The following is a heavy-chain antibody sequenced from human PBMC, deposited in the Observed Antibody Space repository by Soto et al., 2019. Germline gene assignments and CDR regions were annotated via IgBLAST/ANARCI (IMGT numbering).Heavy chain of an antibody. CDR3: ASLASFTYYYYYGMDV. Sequence: PGGSLRLSCAASGFTFSSYWMHWVRQAPGKGLVWVSRINSDGSSTSYADSVKGRFTISRDNAKNTLYLQMNSLRAEDTAVYYCASLASFTYYYYYGMDVWGQGTTVTVSS. D-gene: IGHD3-3*02. CDR1: GFTFSSYW. V-gene: IGHV3-74*01. J-gene: IGHJ6*02. CDR2: INSDGSST.